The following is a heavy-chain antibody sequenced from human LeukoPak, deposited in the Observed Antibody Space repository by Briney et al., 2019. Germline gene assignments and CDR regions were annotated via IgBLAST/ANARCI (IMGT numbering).Heavy chain of an antibody. CDR3: TRHEQTLFGVGSVDY. V-gene: IGHV4-39*01. Sequence: PSETLSLTCTVSGGSIDTTSYYWGWIRQPPGKGLEWIGSIYYSGTTYYNPSLKSRVTVSIDMSNNQFSLRLNSVTAADTAVYYCTRHEQTLFGVGSVDYWGQGTLVTDSS. D-gene: IGHD3-3*01. J-gene: IGHJ4*02. CDR1: GGSIDTTSYY. CDR2: IYYSGTT.